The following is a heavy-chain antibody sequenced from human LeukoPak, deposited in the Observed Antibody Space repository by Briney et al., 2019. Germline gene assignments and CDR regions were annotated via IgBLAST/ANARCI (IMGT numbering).Heavy chain of an antibody. Sequence: GGSLRLSCAASGFTVITNDMTWVRQAPGKGLEWVSVLYSDGNTKYADSVQGRFTISRDNSKNTLYHEMNTLSADDTAVYYCARGVEPLAANTLAYWGQGTLVTVSS. J-gene: IGHJ4*02. V-gene: IGHV3-53*01. CDR1: GFTVITND. D-gene: IGHD1-14*01. CDR3: ARGVEPLAANTLAY. CDR2: LYSDGNT.